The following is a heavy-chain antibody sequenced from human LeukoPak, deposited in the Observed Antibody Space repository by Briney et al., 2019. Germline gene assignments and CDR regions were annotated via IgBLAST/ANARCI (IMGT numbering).Heavy chain of an antibody. CDR1: GFTFSSYN. J-gene: IGHJ4*02. V-gene: IGHV3-21*01. D-gene: IGHD3-16*01. CDR3: AREPSSWDFDY. Sequence: GGSLRLSCTASGFTFSSYNMNWVRQAPGKGLEWVSSISSSDSYIYYADSVKGRFTISRDNAKNSLYLQMNSLRAEDTAVYYCAREPSSWDFDYWGQGTLVTVSS. CDR2: ISSSDSYI.